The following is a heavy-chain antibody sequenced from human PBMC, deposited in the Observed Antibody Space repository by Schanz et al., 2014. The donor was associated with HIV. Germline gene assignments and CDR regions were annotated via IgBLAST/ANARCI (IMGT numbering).Heavy chain of an antibody. Sequence: QVHLVESGGGVVQPGRSLRLLCVVSGFTFSSYGMHWVRQAPGKGLEWVAVISHDGSNEYYGNSVKGRFIISRDNSKNTLYLQMNSLRDEDTAVYYCAKTVLRFLDWPNANGGMDVWGLGTTVTVSS. CDR3: AKTVLRFLDWPNANGGMDV. CDR1: GFTFSSYG. V-gene: IGHV3-30*18. D-gene: IGHD3-3*01. CDR2: ISHDGSNE. J-gene: IGHJ6*02.